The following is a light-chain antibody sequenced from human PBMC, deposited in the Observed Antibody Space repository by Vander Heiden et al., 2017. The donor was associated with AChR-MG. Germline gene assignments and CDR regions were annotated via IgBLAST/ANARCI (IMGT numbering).Light chain of an antibody. CDR3: QQSYSTLQLT. Sequence: DIQMTQSPSSLSASVGDRVTITCRASQSISGYLNWYQQKPGKAPKLLIYAASSLQSGVPSRFSGSGSGTDFTLTISSLQPEDFATYYCQQSYSTLQLTFGGGTKVEIK. CDR1: QSISGY. V-gene: IGKV1-39*01. J-gene: IGKJ4*01. CDR2: AAS.